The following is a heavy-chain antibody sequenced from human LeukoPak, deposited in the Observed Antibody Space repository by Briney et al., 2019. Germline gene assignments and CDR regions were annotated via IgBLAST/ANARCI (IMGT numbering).Heavy chain of an antibody. D-gene: IGHD3-10*01. CDR2: ISWNSGSI. Sequence: GGSLRLSCAASGFTLSSYSMNWVRQAPGKGLEWVSGISWNSGSIGYADSVKGRFTISRDNAKNSLYLEMNSLRDEDTALYYCATLYGSGSYSNFDYWGQGTLVTVSS. V-gene: IGHV3-9*01. CDR3: ATLYGSGSYSNFDY. J-gene: IGHJ4*02. CDR1: GFTLSSYS.